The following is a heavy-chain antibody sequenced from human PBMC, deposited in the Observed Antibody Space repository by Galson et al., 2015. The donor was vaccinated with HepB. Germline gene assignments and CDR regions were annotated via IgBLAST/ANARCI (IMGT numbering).Heavy chain of an antibody. V-gene: IGHV3-23*01. CDR3: AKSRVVASTASWYFDL. CDR2: ISGNSRSI. J-gene: IGHJ2*01. D-gene: IGHD2-15*01. CDR1: GITFTNYA. Sequence: SLRLSCAASGITFTNYAMTWVRQAPGQGLEWVSAISGNSRSIFYADSVKGRFTVSRDNSKNTLYMQMNSLRAEDTALYYCAKSRVVASTASWYFDLWGRGTLVTVSS.